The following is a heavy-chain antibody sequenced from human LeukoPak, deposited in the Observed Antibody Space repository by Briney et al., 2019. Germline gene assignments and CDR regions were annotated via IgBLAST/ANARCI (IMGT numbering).Heavy chain of an antibody. CDR3: ARVAAYLLSADSEDFDY. CDR1: GYTFTSYY. J-gene: IGHJ4*02. Sequence: ASVKVSCKASGYTFTSYYMHWVRQAPGQGLEWMGIINPGGGSTSYTQKFQGRVTMTRDTSTSTVYMELSSLRSEDTAVYYCARVAAYLLSADSEDFDYWGQGTLVTISS. V-gene: IGHV1-46*01. CDR2: INPGGGST. D-gene: IGHD2-21*01.